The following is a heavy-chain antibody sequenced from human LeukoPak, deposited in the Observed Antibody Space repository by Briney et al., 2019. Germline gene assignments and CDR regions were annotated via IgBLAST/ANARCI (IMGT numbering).Heavy chain of an antibody. J-gene: IGHJ4*02. CDR1: GFTVSSNY. D-gene: IGHD5-18*01. CDR3: ARRGHGYGSPFDY. CDR2: IYSGGST. Sequence: GGSLRLSCAVSGFTVSSNYMSWVRQAPGKGLEWVSMIYSGGSTYYADSVKGRFTISRDNSKNTLDLQMNSLRAEDTAVYYCARRGHGYGSPFDYWGQGTLVTVSS. V-gene: IGHV3-66*04.